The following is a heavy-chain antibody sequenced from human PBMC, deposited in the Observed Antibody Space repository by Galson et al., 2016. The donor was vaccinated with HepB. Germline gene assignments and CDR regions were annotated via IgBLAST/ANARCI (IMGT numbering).Heavy chain of an antibody. D-gene: IGHD3-16*01. CDR2: ISGTGGTK. J-gene: IGHJ4*02. CDR1: DFTFKNFY. CDR3: ARGNGWAIRSWRSPTPYYFDL. Sequence: SLRLSCAASDFTFKNFYMTWIRQAPGKGLEWISYISGTGGTKYYADSVRGRLTISRDKAEKSLYLQIVSLRGEDTAIYYCARGNGWAIRSWRSPTPYYFDLWGQGALVTVSS. V-gene: IGHV3-11*01.